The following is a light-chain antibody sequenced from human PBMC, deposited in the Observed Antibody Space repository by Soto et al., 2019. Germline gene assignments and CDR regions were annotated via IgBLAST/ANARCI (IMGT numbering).Light chain of an antibody. CDR3: SSYAGGNNLL. Sequence: QSALTQPPSASGSPGQSVTISCTGPSSDVGNYNFVSWYRHHPGKAPKLLIHEVNKRPSGVPDRFSGSKSGNTASLTVSGLQAEDEADYYCSSYAGGNNLLFGGGTKLTVL. CDR1: SSDVGNYNF. J-gene: IGLJ2*01. CDR2: EVN. V-gene: IGLV2-8*01.